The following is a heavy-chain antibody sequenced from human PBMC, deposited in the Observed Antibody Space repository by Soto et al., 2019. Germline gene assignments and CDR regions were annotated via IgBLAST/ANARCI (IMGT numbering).Heavy chain of an antibody. D-gene: IGHD5-12*01. V-gene: IGHV3-23*01. Sequence: EVPLLQSGGGLVQPGWSLRISCAASGFTFISYSMTWVRQTPGKGRAWVAAVNPGGYRTYYADSVKGRFTISRDNSNKTIYLQMNSLRAADTAVYYCAKDLRAGSGYDFDYRDQGTLVTFSS. CDR3: AKDLRAGSGYDFDY. CDR1: GFTFISYS. J-gene: IGHJ4*02. CDR2: VNPGGYRT.